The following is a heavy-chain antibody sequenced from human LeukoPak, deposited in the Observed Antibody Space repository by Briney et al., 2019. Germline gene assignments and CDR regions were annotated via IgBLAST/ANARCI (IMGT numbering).Heavy chain of an antibody. CDR1: GGSFSGYY. V-gene: IGHV4-34*01. CDR2: MNHSGSA. CDR3: ARNYRFGELYPLMDY. D-gene: IGHD3-10*01. Sequence: SETLSLTCAVYGGSFSGYYWTWIRQPPGKGLEWIGEMNHSGSANYNPSLKSRVTISVDTSKNQFSLKLSSVTAADTAVYYCARNYRFGELYPLMDYWGQGTLVTVSS. J-gene: IGHJ4*02.